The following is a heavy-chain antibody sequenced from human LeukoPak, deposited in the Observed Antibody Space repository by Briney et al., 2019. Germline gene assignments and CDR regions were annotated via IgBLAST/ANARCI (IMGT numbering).Heavy chain of an antibody. J-gene: IGHJ4*02. V-gene: IGHV3-21*06. CDR1: GFSFGSYS. Sequence: GGSLTLSCAASGFSFGSYSMNWVRQAPGRGLEWVSSISSSRTFIYYADSVKGRFTTSRDNGKNSLYLEMDSLRAEDTAVYYCARGGIVATMLYYFDSWGQGTLVTVSS. D-gene: IGHD5-12*01. CDR2: ISSSRTFI. CDR3: ARGGIVATMLYYFDS.